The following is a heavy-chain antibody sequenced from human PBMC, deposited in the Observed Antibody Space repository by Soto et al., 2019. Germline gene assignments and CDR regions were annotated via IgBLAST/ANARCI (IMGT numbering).Heavy chain of an antibody. V-gene: IGHV4-30-4*08. CDR3: AREDDGGDSLDV. CDR2: IHHSGSI. J-gene: IGHJ6*02. Sequence: QVQLQQSGPGLVKPSQTLSLTCTVSGDSISSDYYHWAWIRQSPGKGLEWIGYIHHSGSILYNPSLQSRVTISVDTSKNQCSLHLTSVTAADTAVYFCAREDDGGDSLDVWGQGTTVTVSS. D-gene: IGHD1-1*01. CDR1: GDSISSDYYH.